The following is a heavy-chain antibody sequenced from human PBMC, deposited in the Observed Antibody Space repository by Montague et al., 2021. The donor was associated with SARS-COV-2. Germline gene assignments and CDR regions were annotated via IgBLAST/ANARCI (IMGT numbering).Heavy chain of an antibody. CDR2: INHSGST. CDR1: GGSFSGYY. CDR3: ARASGYDFDY. D-gene: IGHD5-12*01. J-gene: IGHJ4*02. V-gene: IGHV4-34*01. Sequence: SETLSLTCAVYGGSFSGYYWSWIRQPPGKGMEWVGEINHSGSTNYNPSLTSRVTISVDTSKNQFSLTLSSVTDADTAVYYCARASGYDFDYWGQGTLVTVSS.